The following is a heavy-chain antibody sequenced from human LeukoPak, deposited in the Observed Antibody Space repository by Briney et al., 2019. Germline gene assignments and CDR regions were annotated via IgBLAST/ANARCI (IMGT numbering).Heavy chain of an antibody. V-gene: IGHV3-7*01. CDR3: AKDRRGGYYYDSSGLGPYGY. CDR1: GFTFSSYW. Sequence: PGGSLRLSCAASGFTFSSYWMSWVRQAPGKGLEWVANIKQDGSEKYYVDSVKGRFTISRDNAKNSLYLQMNSLRAEDTAVYYCAKDRRGGYYYDSSGLGPYGYWGQGTLVTVSS. J-gene: IGHJ4*02. D-gene: IGHD3-22*01. CDR2: IKQDGSEK.